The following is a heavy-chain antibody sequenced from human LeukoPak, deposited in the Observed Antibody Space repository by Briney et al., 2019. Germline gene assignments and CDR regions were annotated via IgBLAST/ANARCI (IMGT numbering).Heavy chain of an antibody. CDR3: AKGSPPGYSSSWYGAYFDY. V-gene: IGHV1-8*03. J-gene: IGHJ4*02. CDR1: GYTFTSYD. D-gene: IGHD6-13*01. CDR2: MNPNSGNT. Sequence: ASVKVSCKASGYTFTSYDINWVRQATGQGLEWMGWMNPNSGNTGYAQKFQGRVTITRNTSISTAYMELSSLRSEDTAVYYCAKGSPPGYSSSWYGAYFDYWGQGTLVTVSS.